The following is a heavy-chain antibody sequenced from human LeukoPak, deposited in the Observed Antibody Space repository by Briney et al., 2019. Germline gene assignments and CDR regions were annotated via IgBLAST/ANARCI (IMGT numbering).Heavy chain of an antibody. CDR1: GGSISSYY. V-gene: IGHV4-59*01. Sequence: PSETLSLTCTVSGGSISSYYWSWIRQPPGKGLEWIGYIYYSGSTNYNPSLKSRVTISVDTSKNQFSLKLGSVTAADTAVYYCARVHEQWLVLDYWGQGTLVTVSS. CDR3: ARVHEQWLVLDY. CDR2: IYYSGST. D-gene: IGHD6-19*01. J-gene: IGHJ4*02.